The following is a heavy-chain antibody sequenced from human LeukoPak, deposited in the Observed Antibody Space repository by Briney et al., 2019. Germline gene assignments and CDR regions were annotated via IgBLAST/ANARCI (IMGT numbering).Heavy chain of an antibody. V-gene: IGHV6-1*01. D-gene: IGHD3-3*01. Sequence: SQTPSLTCAISGDSVSSNSAAWNWIRQSPSRGLEWLGRTYYRSKWYNDYAVSVKSRITINPDTSKNQFSLQLNSVTPEDTAVYYCARCAILSDYDFWSGYRAPTCDFDYWGQGTLVTVSS. CDR2: TYYRSKWYN. CDR1: GDSVSSNSAA. CDR3: ARCAILSDYDFWSGYRAPTCDFDY. J-gene: IGHJ4*02.